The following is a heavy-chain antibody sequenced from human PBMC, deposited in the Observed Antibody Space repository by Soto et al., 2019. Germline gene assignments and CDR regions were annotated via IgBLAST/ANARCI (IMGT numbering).Heavy chain of an antibody. CDR2: IIPIFGTA. CDR1: GGTFSSYA. V-gene: IGHV1-69*06. Sequence: SVKVSCKASGGTFSSYAISWVRQAPGQGLEWMGGIIPIFGTANYAQKFQGRVTITADKSTSTAYMELSSLRSEDTAVYYCVRNTVARGFDYWGQGTLVTVSS. J-gene: IGHJ4*02. CDR3: VRNTVARGFDY. D-gene: IGHD5-12*01.